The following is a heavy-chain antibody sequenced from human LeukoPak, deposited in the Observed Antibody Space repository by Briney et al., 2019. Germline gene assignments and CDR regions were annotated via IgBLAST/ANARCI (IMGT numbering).Heavy chain of an antibody. CDR1: GFTFSSYA. V-gene: IGHV3-23*01. CDR2: ISGSGGST. J-gene: IGHJ4*02. D-gene: IGHD2-2*03. CDR3: AKAQGGYCSSTSCSFIDY. Sequence: GGSLRLSCAASGFTFSSYATSWVRQAPGKGLEWVSAISGSGGSTYYADSVKGRFTISRDNSENTLYLQMNSLRAEDTAVYYCAKAQGGYCSSTSCSFIDYWGQGTLVTVSS.